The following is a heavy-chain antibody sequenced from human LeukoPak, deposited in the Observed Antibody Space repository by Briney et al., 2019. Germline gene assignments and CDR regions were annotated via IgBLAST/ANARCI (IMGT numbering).Heavy chain of an antibody. D-gene: IGHD4-17*01. CDR1: GFIFSSYG. J-gene: IGHJ6*03. Sequence: PGGSLRLSCAASGFIFSSYGMHWVRQAPGKGLEWVTFIRFDGSNTYYSDSVKGRFSISRDNVKNSLYLQMNSLRAEDTAVYYCARDLGDYDHLMDVWGKGTTVTVSS. CDR3: ARDLGDYDHLMDV. V-gene: IGHV3-30*02. CDR2: IRFDGSNT.